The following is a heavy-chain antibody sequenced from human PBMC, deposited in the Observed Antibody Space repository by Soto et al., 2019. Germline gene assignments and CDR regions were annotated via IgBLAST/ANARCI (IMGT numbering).Heavy chain of an antibody. Sequence: GGSLRLSCTASGFTFGDYAMSWFRQAPGKGLEWVGFIRSKAYGGTTEYAASVKGRFTISRDDSKSIAYLQMNSLKTEETAVYYCTRDRPPFGVVKTYYYGMDVWGKGTTVTVSS. CDR3: TRDRPPFGVVKTYYYGMDV. V-gene: IGHV3-49*03. CDR2: IRSKAYGGTT. J-gene: IGHJ6*04. D-gene: IGHD3-3*01. CDR1: GFTFGDYA.